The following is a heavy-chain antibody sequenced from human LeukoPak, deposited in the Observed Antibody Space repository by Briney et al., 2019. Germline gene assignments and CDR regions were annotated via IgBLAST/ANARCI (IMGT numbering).Heavy chain of an antibody. CDR3: ARAAVELLWFGETLGY. D-gene: IGHD3-10*01. Sequence: GASVKVSCKASGYTFTGYYMHWVRQAPGQGLEWMGRINPNSGGTNYAQKFQGRVNITRDTSISTAYMGRSRLRSDDTAVYYCARAAVELLWFGETLGYWGQGTLVTVSS. CDR2: INPNSGGT. CDR1: GYTFTGYY. V-gene: IGHV1-2*06. J-gene: IGHJ4*02.